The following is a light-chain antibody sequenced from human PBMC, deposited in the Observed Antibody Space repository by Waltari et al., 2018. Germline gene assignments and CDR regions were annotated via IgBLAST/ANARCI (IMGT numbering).Light chain of an antibody. CDR2: RND. J-gene: IGLJ3*02. Sequence: QSVLTQPPSASGTPGQRVTISCSGGSSNIGDNIVNWSKPVPGTAPKLLIYRNDQRPSGVPDRFSGSKSGTSASLAISGLQSDDEADYYCAAWDDSLNGHWLFGGGTKLSVL. V-gene: IGLV1-44*01. CDR1: SSNIGDNI. CDR3: AAWDDSLNGHWL.